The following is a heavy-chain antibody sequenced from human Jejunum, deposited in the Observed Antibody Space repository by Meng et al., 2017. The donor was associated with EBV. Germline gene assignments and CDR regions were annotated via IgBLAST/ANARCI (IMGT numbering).Heavy chain of an antibody. CDR2: ISSGSSFI. V-gene: IGHV3-21*01. CDR3: VRDSSFNVH. Sequence: GQLGEGWGGLVKPGGSLSISCAASGFTLSSYSMNWVRQAPGKGLEWVSYISSGSSFIYYADSVKGRFTISRDDAKNSLFLQLNSLRAEDAAVYYCVRDSSFNVHWGQGTLVTVSS. D-gene: IGHD3-16*02. CDR1: GFTLSSYS. J-gene: IGHJ4*02.